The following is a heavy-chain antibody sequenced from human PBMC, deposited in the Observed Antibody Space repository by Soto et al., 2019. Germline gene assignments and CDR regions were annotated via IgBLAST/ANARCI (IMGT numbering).Heavy chain of an antibody. Sequence: PSETLSLTCTVSGASISGFYWSWIRKSAGKGLEWIGRIYATGTTDYNPSLKSRGMMSVDTSKKQFSLKLRSVTAADTAVYYCVRDGTKTLRDWFDPWGQGISVTVPS. CDR2: IYATGTT. CDR1: GASISGFY. CDR3: VRDGTKTLRDWFDP. D-gene: IGHD1-1*01. V-gene: IGHV4-4*07. J-gene: IGHJ5*01.